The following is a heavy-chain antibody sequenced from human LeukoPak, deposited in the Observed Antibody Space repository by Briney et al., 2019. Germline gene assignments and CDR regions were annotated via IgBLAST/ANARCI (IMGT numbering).Heavy chain of an antibody. D-gene: IGHD3-10*01. CDR3: ARFYGSGSYYKCFDY. V-gene: IGHV3-69-1*01. CDR2: ISSSSYI. Sequence: GGSLRLSCAASGFTVSSNYMSWVRQAPGKGLEWVSSISSSSYIYYADSVKGRFTISRDNAKNSLYLQMNSLRAEDTAVYYCARFYGSGSYYKCFDYWGQGTLVTVSS. CDR1: GFTVSSNY. J-gene: IGHJ4*02.